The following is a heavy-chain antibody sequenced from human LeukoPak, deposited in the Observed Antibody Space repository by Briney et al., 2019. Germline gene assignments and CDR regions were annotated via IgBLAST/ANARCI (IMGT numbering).Heavy chain of an antibody. J-gene: IGHJ4*02. CDR2: IYHSGST. D-gene: IGHD4-17*01. Sequence: PSGTLSLTCAVSGGSISSNNWWSWVRQPPGKGLEWIGEIYHSGSTNYNPSLKCRVTISVDKSKNQFSLKLSSVTAADTAVYYCARGGGTTVTTSYYFDYWGQGTLVTVSS. V-gene: IGHV4-4*02. CDR3: ARGGGTTVTTSYYFDY. CDR1: GGSISSNNW.